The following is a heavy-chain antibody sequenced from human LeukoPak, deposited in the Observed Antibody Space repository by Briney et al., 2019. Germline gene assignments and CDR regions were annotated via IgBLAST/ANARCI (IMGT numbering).Heavy chain of an antibody. CDR2: ISYDGSNR. CDR3: ARSRTTVTKDALDY. D-gene: IGHD4-17*01. J-gene: IGHJ4*02. V-gene: IGHV3-30-3*01. Sequence: PGRGLRVSLAVSGFTFRSYAMHSVGQAPGKGLVWVAVISYDGSNRYCADSVKGRFIISRDNAKNLLYLQMNSLRAEDTAVYFCARSRTTVTKDALDYWGQGTLVSVSS. CDR1: GFTFRSYA.